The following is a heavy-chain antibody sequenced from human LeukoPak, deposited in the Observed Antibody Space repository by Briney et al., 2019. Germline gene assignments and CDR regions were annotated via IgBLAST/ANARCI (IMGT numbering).Heavy chain of an antibody. J-gene: IGHJ5*02. Sequence: GGSLRLSCAASGFTFSSYDMHWVRQATGKGLEWVSAIGTAGDTYYPGSVKGRFTISRENAKNSLYLQMNSLRAGDTAVYYCARAGSGSYFGWFDPWGQGTLVTVSS. CDR2: IGTAGDT. V-gene: IGHV3-13*01. D-gene: IGHD1-26*01. CDR3: ARAGSGSYFGWFDP. CDR1: GFTFSSYD.